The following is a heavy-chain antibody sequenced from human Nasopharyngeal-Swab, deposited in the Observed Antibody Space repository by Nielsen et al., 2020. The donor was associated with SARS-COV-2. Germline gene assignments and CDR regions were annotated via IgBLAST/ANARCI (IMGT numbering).Heavy chain of an antibody. D-gene: IGHD3-10*01. CDR2: ISSSSSYI. CDR1: GFTFSSYS. CDR3: AGDYYGSGRIAY. Sequence: GESLKISCAASGFTFSSYSMNWVRQAPGKGLEWVSSISSSSSYIYYADSVKGRFTISRDNAKNSLYLQMNSLRAEDTAVYYCAGDYYGSGRIAYWGQGTLVTVSS. J-gene: IGHJ4*02. V-gene: IGHV3-21*01.